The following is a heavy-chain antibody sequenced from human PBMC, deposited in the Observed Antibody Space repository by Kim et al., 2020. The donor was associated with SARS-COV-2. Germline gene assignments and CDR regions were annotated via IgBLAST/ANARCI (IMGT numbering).Heavy chain of an antibody. J-gene: IGHJ5*02. CDR3: ARLSRGGADDES. CDR2: INEDGSVF. CDR1: GFTFSNFW. V-gene: IGHV3-7*01. D-gene: IGHD3-10*01. Sequence: GGSLRLSCTASGFTFSNFWMKWMRQAPGKGLEWVADINEDGSVFYYVGSVEGRFTVSRDNDKNSLYLQMNSLRAEDTAVDYCARLSRGGADDESWGTGT.